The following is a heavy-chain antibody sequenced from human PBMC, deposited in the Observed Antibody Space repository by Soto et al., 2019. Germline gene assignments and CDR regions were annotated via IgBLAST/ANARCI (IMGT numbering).Heavy chain of an antibody. Sequence: SSVKVCCKASGGTFSSYAISWVRQAPGQGLEWMGGIIPIFGTANYAPKFQGRVTITADESTSTAYMELSSLRSEDTAVYYCARGLIAAAGTDYYYGMDVWGQGTTVTVSS. V-gene: IGHV1-69*13. D-gene: IGHD6-13*01. CDR1: GGTFSSYA. CDR2: IIPIFGTA. J-gene: IGHJ6*02. CDR3: ARGLIAAAGTDYYYGMDV.